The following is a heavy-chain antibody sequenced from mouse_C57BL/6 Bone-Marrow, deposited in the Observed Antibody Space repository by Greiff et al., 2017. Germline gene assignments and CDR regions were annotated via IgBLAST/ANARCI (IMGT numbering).Heavy chain of an antibody. V-gene: IGHV1-18*01. Sequence: EVQLQQSGPELVKPGASVKIPCKASGYTFTDYNMDWVKQSHGQGLEWIGDINPNNGGTIYNQKFKGKATLTVDKSSSTAYMELRSLTSEDTAVYYCARDYYYGSSFHWYFDDWGTGTTVTVSS. CDR2: INPNNGGT. D-gene: IGHD1-1*01. J-gene: IGHJ1*03. CDR1: GYTFTDYN. CDR3: ARDYYYGSSFHWYFDD.